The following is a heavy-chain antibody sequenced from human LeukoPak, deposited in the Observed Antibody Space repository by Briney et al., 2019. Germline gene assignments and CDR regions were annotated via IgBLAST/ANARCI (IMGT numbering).Heavy chain of an antibody. CDR3: ARERYFYSRGEGDAFDI. J-gene: IGHJ3*02. CDR1: GGSISSSSYY. CDR2: IYYSGST. D-gene: IGHD3-10*01. Sequence: TSETLSLTCTVSGGSISSSSYYWGWIRQPPGKGLEWIGSIYYSGSTYYNPSLKSRVTISVDTSKNQFSLKLSSVTAADTAVYYCARERYFYSRGEGDAFDIWGQGTMVTVSS. V-gene: IGHV4-39*07.